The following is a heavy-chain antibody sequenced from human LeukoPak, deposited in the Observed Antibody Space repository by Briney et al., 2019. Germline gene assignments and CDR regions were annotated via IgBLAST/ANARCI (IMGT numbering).Heavy chain of an antibody. CDR2: ISGSGGST. CDR1: GFTFSSYA. CDR3: AKDTLGYCSGGICYNY. D-gene: IGHD2-15*01. Sequence: QAGGSLRLSCAASGFTFSSYAMSWVRQAPGKGLEWVSAISGSGGSTYYADSVKGRFTISRDNSKNTLYLQKNSLRAEDTAVYYCAKDTLGYCSGGICYNYWGQGTLVTVSS. V-gene: IGHV3-23*01. J-gene: IGHJ4*02.